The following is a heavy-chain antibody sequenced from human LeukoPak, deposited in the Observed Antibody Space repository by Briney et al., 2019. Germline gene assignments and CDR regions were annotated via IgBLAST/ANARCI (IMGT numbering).Heavy chain of an antibody. D-gene: IGHD3-22*01. CDR1: GGSFSGYY. CDR2: INHSGST. V-gene: IGHV4-34*01. J-gene: IGHJ6*03. Sequence: KPSETLSLTCAVYGGSFSGYYWSWIRQPPGKVLEWIGEINHSGSTNYNPSLKSRVTISVDTSKNQFSLKLSSVTAADTAVYYCARGDSSPGYYYYMDVWGKGTTVTVSS. CDR3: ARGDSSPGYYYYMDV.